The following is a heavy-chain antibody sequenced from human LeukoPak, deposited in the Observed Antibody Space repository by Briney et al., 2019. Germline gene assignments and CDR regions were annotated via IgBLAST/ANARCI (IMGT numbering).Heavy chain of an antibody. Sequence: GGSLRLSCAASGFTFSSYAMSWVRQAPGKGLEWVSGISGSGGSTYYADSVKGRYTISRDNSKNTLYLEMNSLRADDTAVYYCAKDRGGSGSYYYSAFDIWGQGTMVTVSS. CDR2: ISGSGGST. V-gene: IGHV3-23*01. CDR1: GFTFSSYA. CDR3: AKDRGGSGSYYYSAFDI. J-gene: IGHJ3*02. D-gene: IGHD3-10*01.